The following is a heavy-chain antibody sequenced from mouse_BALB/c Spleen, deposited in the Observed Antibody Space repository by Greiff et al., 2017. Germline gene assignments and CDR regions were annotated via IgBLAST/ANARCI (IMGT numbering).Heavy chain of an antibody. J-gene: IGHJ4*01. D-gene: IGHD2-4*01. Sequence: VKLVESGPGLVAPSQSLSITCTVSGFSLTSYDISWIRQPPGKGLEWLGVIWTGGGTNYNSAFMSRLSISKDNSKSQVFLKMNSLQTDDTAIYYCVRDRDDYDAYAMDYWGQGTSVTVSS. V-gene: IGHV2-9-2*01. CDR2: IWTGGGT. CDR1: GFSLTSYD. CDR3: VRDRDDYDAYAMDY.